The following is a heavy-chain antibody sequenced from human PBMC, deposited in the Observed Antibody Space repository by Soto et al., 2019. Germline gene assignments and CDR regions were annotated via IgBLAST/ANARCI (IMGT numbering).Heavy chain of an antibody. J-gene: IGHJ5*02. CDR1: GFTFSRYA. D-gene: IGHD3-10*01. CDR3: AKEGFAVLLWGWLDP. Sequence: QVQLVESGGGVVQPGRSQRLACAVSGFTFSRYALHWVRQPPGKGLEWVAVISYDGRHIYYADFVNGPFTLSRDNSKNTVYLQMNRLRDEDADEYYCAKEGFAVLLWGWLDPWGQGTLVTVSS. V-gene: IGHV3-30*04. CDR2: ISYDGRHI.